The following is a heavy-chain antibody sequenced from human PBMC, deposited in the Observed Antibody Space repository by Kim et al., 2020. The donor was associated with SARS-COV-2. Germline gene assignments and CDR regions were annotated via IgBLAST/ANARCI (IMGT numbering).Heavy chain of an antibody. J-gene: IGHJ6*02. D-gene: IGHD5-18*01. V-gene: IGHV3-30*18. CDR2: ISYDGSNK. CDR1: GFTFSSYG. CDR3: AKDQVYSYGYELEYYYYYGMDV. Sequence: GGSLRLSCAASGFTFSSYGMHWVRQAPGKGLEWVAVISYDGSNKYYADSVKGRFTISRDNSKNTLYLQMNSLRAEDTAVYYCAKDQVYSYGYELEYYYYYGMDVWGQGTTVTVSS.